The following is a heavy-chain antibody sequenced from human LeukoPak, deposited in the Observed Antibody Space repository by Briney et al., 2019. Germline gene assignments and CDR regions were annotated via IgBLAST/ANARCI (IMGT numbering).Heavy chain of an antibody. CDR2: INPNSGGT. D-gene: IGHD5-24*01. J-gene: IGHJ4*02. CDR3: ARDNEMATIWNSRMGDY. CDR1: GYTFTGYY. Sequence: ASVKVSCKASGYTFTGYYMHWVRQAPGQGLEWMGWINPNSGGTNYAQKFQGRVTMTRDTSISTAYMELSRLRSDDTAVYYCARDNEMATIWNSRMGDYWGQGTLVTVSS. V-gene: IGHV1-2*02.